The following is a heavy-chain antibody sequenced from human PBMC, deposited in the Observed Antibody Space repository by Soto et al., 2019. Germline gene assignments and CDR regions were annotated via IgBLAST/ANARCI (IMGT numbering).Heavy chain of an antibody. V-gene: IGHV1-46*01. Sequence: ASVKVSCKASGYTFTSYYMHWVRQAPGQGLEWMGIINPSGGSTSYAQKFQGRVTITADKSTSTAYMELSSLRSEDTAVYYCARGPPQGDFDWLFGNWFDPWGQGTLVTVSS. J-gene: IGHJ5*02. CDR1: GYTFTSYY. CDR2: INPSGGST. CDR3: ARGPPQGDFDWLFGNWFDP. D-gene: IGHD3-9*01.